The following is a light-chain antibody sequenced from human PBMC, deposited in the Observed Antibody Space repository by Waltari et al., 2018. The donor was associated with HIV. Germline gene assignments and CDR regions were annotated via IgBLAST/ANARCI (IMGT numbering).Light chain of an antibody. Sequence: SSELTPDPIVSVTLGQTVTITCQGDSLRNYYASWHQLKPGQAPLLVIYDKNTRPSGMPDRFSGSHSGNTASLTITGSQAEDEADYFCASRDNNGKRVLFGGGTKLTVL. CDR2: DKN. CDR1: SLRNYY. CDR3: ASRDNNGKRVL. J-gene: IGLJ3*02. V-gene: IGLV3-19*01.